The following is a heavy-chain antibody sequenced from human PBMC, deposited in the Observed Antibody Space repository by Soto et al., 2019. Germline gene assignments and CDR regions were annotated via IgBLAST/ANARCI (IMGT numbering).Heavy chain of an antibody. CDR3: ARDLLSCSGGSCYSVSDN. D-gene: IGHD2-15*01. J-gene: IGHJ4*02. CDR1: GFTFSSYA. Sequence: EVQLLESGGGLAQPGGSLRLSCAASGFTFSSYAMSWVRQAPGKGLEWVSLISGSGGTTLYADSVKGRFTISRDNSTNTRYLQMNRRRAEDAALYYCARDLLSCSGGSCYSVSDNWGQGILATVSS. V-gene: IGHV3-23*01. CDR2: ISGSGGTT.